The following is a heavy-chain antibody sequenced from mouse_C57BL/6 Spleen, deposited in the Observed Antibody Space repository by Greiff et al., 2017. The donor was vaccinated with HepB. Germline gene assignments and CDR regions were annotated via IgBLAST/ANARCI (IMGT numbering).Heavy chain of an antibody. V-gene: IGHV1-82*01. CDR2: IYPGDGDT. Sequence: VQLQQSGPELVKPGASVKISCKASGYAFSSSWMNWVKQRPGKGLDWIGRIYPGDGDTNYNGKFKGKATLTADKSSSTAYMQLSSLTSEDSAVYFCARGTTVVPYFDYWGQGTTLTVSS. J-gene: IGHJ2*01. D-gene: IGHD1-1*01. CDR1: GYAFSSSW. CDR3: ARGTTVVPYFDY.